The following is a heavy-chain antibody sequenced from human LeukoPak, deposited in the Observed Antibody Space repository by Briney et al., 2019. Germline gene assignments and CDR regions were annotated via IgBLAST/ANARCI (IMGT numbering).Heavy chain of an antibody. Sequence: ASVKVSCKASGYSFSAYYIHWARQAPGQGLEWMGWINPNSGATNYAQKFHDTVTMTRDTSTSTVYMELTRLRSDDTGVYYCAKDQNYFDSTAYYGIDCWGQGTRVTVSS. D-gene: IGHD3-22*01. CDR3: AKDQNYFDSTAYYGIDC. V-gene: IGHV1-2*02. J-gene: IGHJ4*02. CDR1: GYSFSAYY. CDR2: INPNSGAT.